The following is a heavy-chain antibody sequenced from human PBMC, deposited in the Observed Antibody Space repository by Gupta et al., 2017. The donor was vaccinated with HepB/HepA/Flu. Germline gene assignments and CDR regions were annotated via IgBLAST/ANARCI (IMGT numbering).Heavy chain of an antibody. CDR3: ARTRDGRHFDF. J-gene: IGHJ4*01. Sequence: QVTLKESGPALVKPTQTLTLTCTISGFSLNDNGMRVSWVRQPPGKALEWLARVDPDDAKFYSASLKSRVTISKDTSKSQVVLTMTDMDTVDAATYVCARTRDGRHFDFWGQGTLVSVSS. CDR1: GFSLNDNGMR. V-gene: IGHV2-70*04. D-gene: IGHD5-24*01. CDR2: VDPDDAK.